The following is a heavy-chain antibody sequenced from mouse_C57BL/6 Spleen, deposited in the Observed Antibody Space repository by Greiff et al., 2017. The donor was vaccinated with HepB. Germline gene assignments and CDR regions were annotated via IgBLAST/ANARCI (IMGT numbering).Heavy chain of an antibody. D-gene: IGHD2-1*01. CDR2: INPGSGGT. CDR1: GYAFTNYL. J-gene: IGHJ2*01. CDR3: ARGGNYNNFGY. V-gene: IGHV1-54*01. Sequence: VQLQQSGAELVRPGTSVKVSCKASGYAFTNYLIEWVKQRPGQGLEWIGVINPGSGGTNYNEKFKGKATLTADKSSSTAYMQLSSLTSEDSAVYFYARGGNYNNFGYWGHGTTLTVST.